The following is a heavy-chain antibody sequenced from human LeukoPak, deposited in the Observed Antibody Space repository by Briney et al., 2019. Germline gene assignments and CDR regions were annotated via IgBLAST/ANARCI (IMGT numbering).Heavy chain of an antibody. CDR2: ISGSGGST. CDR1: GFTFSNYA. CDR3: ARDQCSSTSCYDYYYYGMDV. V-gene: IGHV3-23*01. J-gene: IGHJ6*02. Sequence: EPGGSLRLSCAASGFTFSNYAMNWVRQAPGKGLEWVSSISGSGGSTYYADSVKGRFTISRDNAKNTLYLQMNSLRAEDTAVYYCARDQCSSTSCYDYYYYGMDVWGQGTTVTVSS. D-gene: IGHD2-2*01.